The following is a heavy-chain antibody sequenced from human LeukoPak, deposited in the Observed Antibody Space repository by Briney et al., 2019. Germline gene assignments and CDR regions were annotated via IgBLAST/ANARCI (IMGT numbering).Heavy chain of an antibody. D-gene: IGHD2/OR15-2a*01. J-gene: IGHJ4*02. CDR1: GFSLSTTGEG. CDR2: IYWNGDN. Sequence: SGPTLVGPTPTLPLACTFSGFSLSTTGEGVGWIRQPPVKALEWLAVIYWNGDNYYSPSLKSRLTITKDASKNHVVLTLTNMVPVDTATYYCAHTIYANGGPYHFDYWGQGTLVTVSS. V-gene: IGHV2-5*01. CDR3: AHTIYANGGPYHFDY.